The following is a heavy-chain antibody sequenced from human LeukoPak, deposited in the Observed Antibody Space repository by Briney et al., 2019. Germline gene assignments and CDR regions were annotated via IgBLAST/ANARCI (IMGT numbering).Heavy chain of an antibody. CDR2: IYSGGST. Sequence: GGSLRLSCAASGFTVSSNYVSWVRQAPGKGLEWVSVIYSGGSTYYADSVKGRFTISRDNSKNTLYLQMNSLRAEDTAVYHCARVLGGATLDYRGQGTLVTVSS. V-gene: IGHV3-53*01. CDR1: GFTVSSNY. D-gene: IGHD1-26*01. J-gene: IGHJ4*02. CDR3: ARVLGGATLDY.